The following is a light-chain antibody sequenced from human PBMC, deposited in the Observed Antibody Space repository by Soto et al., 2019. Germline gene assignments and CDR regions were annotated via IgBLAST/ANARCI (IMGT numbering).Light chain of an antibody. CDR2: AAS. Sequence: EIVLTQSPGTLSLSPGERVTLSCRASQSVGRNFLAWYQQKPGQAPGLLIHAASTRATGIPDRFSGSGSGTDFTFSISRLEPEDFAVYYCQQYASSPLTFGGGTKVETK. V-gene: IGKV3-20*01. CDR1: QSVGRNF. CDR3: QQYASSPLT. J-gene: IGKJ4*01.